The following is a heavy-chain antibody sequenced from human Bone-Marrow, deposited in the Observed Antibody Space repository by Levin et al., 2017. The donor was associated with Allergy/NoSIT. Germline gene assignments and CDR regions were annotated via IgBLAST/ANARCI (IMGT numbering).Heavy chain of an antibody. Sequence: SQTLSLTCTVSGGSISSSSYYWGWIRQPPGKGLEWIGSIYYSGSTYYNPSLKSRVTISVDTSKNQFSLKLSSVTAADTAVYYCARDSSHRSSYYDFWSGYYPGKKTTPGDYYYGMDVWGQGTTVTVSS. J-gene: IGHJ6*02. CDR2: IYYSGST. CDR1: GGSISSSSYY. V-gene: IGHV4-39*07. CDR3: ARDSSHRSSYYDFWSGYYPGKKTTPGDYYYGMDV. D-gene: IGHD3-3*01.